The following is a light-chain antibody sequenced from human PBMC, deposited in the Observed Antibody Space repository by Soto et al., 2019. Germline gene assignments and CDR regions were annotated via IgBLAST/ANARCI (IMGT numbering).Light chain of an antibody. Sequence: EIVLTHSPGTLSLSPGKRSTLSFRASQSVSSSYLAWYQQKPGQAPRLLIYGASSRATGIPDRFSGSGSGTDFTLTISRLETEDFAVYYCQQYGSSQPTFGQGKRLE. CDR3: QQYGSSQPT. J-gene: IGKJ5*01. CDR2: GAS. V-gene: IGKV3-20*01. CDR1: QSVSSSY.